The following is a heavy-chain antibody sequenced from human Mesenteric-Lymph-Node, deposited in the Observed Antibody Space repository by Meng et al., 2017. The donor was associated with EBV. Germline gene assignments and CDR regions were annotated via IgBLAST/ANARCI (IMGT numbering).Heavy chain of an antibody. V-gene: IGHV4-34*01. CDR1: GWSCSGYN. CDR2: INHSGRT. J-gene: IGHJ4*01. Sequence: IMQGAGGVLRPSVPPLPRVCRYGWSCSGYNWNWLRQPPGGGLEWIGQINHSGRTNHNPSLKSRVTISADTSKDQFSLKLSSVTAADTAVYYCARGYAGYYGKLFDYWGQGTLVTVSS. CDR3: ARGYAGYYGKLFDY. D-gene: IGHD3-3*01.